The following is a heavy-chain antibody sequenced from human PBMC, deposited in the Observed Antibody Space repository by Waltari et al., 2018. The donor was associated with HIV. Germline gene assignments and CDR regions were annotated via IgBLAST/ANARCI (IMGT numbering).Heavy chain of an antibody. V-gene: IGHV3-15*01. D-gene: IGHD2-15*01. CDR1: GLTPTNAW. CDR2: IKSEYDGGTT. CDR3: TSTGGGITDY. Sequence: EVQLVESGVGLVKPGESLRLPCAASGLTPTNAWMSWVRQAPGKGLEWVGRIKSEYDGGTTDYAAPVKGRFTISRDDSKNALYLQMNSLKTEDTALYYCTSTGGGITDYWGQGTLVTVSS. J-gene: IGHJ4*02.